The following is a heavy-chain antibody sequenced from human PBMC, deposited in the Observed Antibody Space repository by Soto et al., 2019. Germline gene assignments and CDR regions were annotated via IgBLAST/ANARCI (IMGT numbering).Heavy chain of an antibody. V-gene: IGHV3-23*01. Sequence: GGSLRLSCAASGFTFSSYSMSWVRQAPGKGLEWVSGFRSGGDDGTTYYTDSVKGRFTISRDNSKNTLFLQMDSLRAEDTAIYYCAKKVNSGPGSQYFDYWGQGTLVTVSS. D-gene: IGHD3-10*01. J-gene: IGHJ4*02. CDR2: FRSGGDDGTT. CDR1: GFTFSSYS. CDR3: AKKVNSGPGSQYFDY.